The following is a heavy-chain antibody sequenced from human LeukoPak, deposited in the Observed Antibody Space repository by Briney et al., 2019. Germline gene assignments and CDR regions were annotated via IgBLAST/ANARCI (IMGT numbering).Heavy chain of an antibody. CDR3: ARVNYYGSGSTGFDY. J-gene: IGHJ4*02. V-gene: IGHV1-2*02. CDR2: INPNSGGT. D-gene: IGHD3-10*01. CDR1: GYTFTGYY. Sequence: ASVKVSCKASGYTFTGYYMHWGRQAPGQGLEWMGWINPNSGGTNYAQKFQGRVTMTRDTSISTAYMELSRLRSDDTAVYYCARVNYYGSGSTGFDYWGQGTLVTVSS.